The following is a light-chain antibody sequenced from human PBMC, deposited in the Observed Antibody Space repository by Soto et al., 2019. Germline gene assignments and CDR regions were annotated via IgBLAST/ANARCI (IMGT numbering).Light chain of an antibody. CDR1: QDISNY. CDR3: QQYDNLPFT. V-gene: IGKV1-33*01. CDR2: DAS. Sequence: DIQMTQSPSSLSASVGDRVTITCQASQDISNYLNWYQQKPGKAPKLLIYDASNLETGVPSRFSGSGSGTYFTFTITSLQHEDIATYYCQQYDNLPFTFGPGTKVDIK. J-gene: IGKJ3*01.